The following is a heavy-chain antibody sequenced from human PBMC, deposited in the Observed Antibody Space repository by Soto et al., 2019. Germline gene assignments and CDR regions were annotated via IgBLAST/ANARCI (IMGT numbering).Heavy chain of an antibody. CDR1: GYTFTSYG. J-gene: IGHJ6*02. CDR3: ARDTPGDLAIYYYYGMDV. D-gene: IGHD4-17*01. Sequence: ASVKVSCKASGYTFTSYGISWVRQAPGQGLEWMGWISAYNGNTNYAQKLQGRVTMTTDTSTSTAYMELRSLRSDDTAVYYCARDTPGDLAIYYYYGMDVWGQGTTVTVSS. V-gene: IGHV1-18*01. CDR2: ISAYNGNT.